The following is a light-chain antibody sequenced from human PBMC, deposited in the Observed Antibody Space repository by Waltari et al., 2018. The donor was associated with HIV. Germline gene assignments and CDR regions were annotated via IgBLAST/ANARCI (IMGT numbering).Light chain of an antibody. Sequence: QFVLTQPPSVSAAPGQKVNISCSGSSPNIGSDFVSWYQVLPRAAPKLLIYDNIKRPSHIPERFSGAKSGTSATLAITGLQTGDEADYYCGTWDKTLSVGVFGGGTKLTVL. J-gene: IGLJ3*02. V-gene: IGLV1-51*01. CDR2: DNI. CDR1: SPNIGSDF. CDR3: GTWDKTLSVGV.